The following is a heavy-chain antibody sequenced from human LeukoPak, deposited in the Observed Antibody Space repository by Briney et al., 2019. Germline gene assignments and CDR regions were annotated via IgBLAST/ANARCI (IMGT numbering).Heavy chain of an antibody. V-gene: IGHV3-64*01. CDR2: ISSNGGST. J-gene: IGHJ4*02. Sequence: GGSLRLSCAASEFTFSDYPMHWVRQAPGKGLESVSAISSNGGSTYYANSVKGRFTISRDNSKNTLYLQMGSLRPEDMAVYYCARRGITGTTGFDYWGQGTPVTVSS. CDR3: ARRGITGTTGFDY. CDR1: EFTFSDYP. D-gene: IGHD1-20*01.